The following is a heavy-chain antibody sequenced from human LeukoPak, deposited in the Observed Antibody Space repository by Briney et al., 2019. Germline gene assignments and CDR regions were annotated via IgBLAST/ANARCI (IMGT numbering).Heavy chain of an antibody. V-gene: IGHV1-3*01. Sequence: ASVKVSCKASGYTFTSYAMHWVRQAPGQRLEWMGWINAGNGNTKYSQKFQGRVTITRDTSASTAYMELSSLRSEDTAVYYCARDLSGWLRYFDYWGQGTLVTVSS. D-gene: IGHD5-24*01. J-gene: IGHJ4*02. CDR2: INAGNGNT. CDR3: ARDLSGWLRYFDY. CDR1: GYTFTSYA.